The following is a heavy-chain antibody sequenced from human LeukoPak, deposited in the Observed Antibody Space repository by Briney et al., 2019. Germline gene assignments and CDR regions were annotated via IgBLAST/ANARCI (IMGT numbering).Heavy chain of an antibody. Sequence: GGSLRLSCAASGFXFSSYWIHWVRQAPGKGLEWVSRIKSDGSGTTYADSVKGRSSISRDNAKNTLYLHMSSLRAEDTGVYYCARAVRVHPPADFWGQGTLVTVSS. J-gene: IGHJ4*02. CDR1: GFXFSSYW. V-gene: IGHV3-74*01. D-gene: IGHD3-3*01. CDR2: IKSDGSGT. CDR3: ARAVRVHPPADF.